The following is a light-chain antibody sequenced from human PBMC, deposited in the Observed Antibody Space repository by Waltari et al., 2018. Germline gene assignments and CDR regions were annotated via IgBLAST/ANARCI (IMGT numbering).Light chain of an antibody. Sequence: EIVLTQSPATLSLSPGERATLSCRASQSFSSYLAWYQQKPGQAPRLLIYDASSRATGIPARFSGSGSGTDFTLTISSLEPEDFAVYYCQHRSNWPLTFGGGTKVEIK. J-gene: IGKJ4*01. CDR3: QHRSNWPLT. V-gene: IGKV3-11*01. CDR1: QSFSSY. CDR2: DAS.